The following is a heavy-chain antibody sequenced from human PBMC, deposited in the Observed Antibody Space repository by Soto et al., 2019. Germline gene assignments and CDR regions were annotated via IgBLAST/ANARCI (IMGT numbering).Heavy chain of an antibody. CDR1: GGSISSGGYY. CDR2: IYYSGST. J-gene: IGHJ4*02. CDR3: ARAGQTMTTVTTLDY. V-gene: IGHV4-31*03. D-gene: IGHD4-17*01. Sequence: QVQLQESGPGLVKPSQTLSLTCTVSGGSISSGGYYWSWIRQHPGKGLEWVGYIYYSGSTYYNPSLKSRVTISVDTSKNPFSLKLSSVTAADTAVYYCARAGQTMTTVTTLDYWGQGTLVTVSS.